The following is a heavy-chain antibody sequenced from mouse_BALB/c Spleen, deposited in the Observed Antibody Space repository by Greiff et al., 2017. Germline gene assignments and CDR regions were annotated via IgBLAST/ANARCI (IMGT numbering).Heavy chain of an antibody. Sequence: EVKLMESGGGLVQPGGSRKLSCAASGFTFSSFGMHWVRQAPEKGLEWVAYISSGSSTIYYADTVKGRFTISRDNPKNTLFLQMTSLRSEDTAMYYCARWDWRAMDYWGQGTSVTVSS. D-gene: IGHD4-1*01. CDR3: ARWDWRAMDY. CDR2: ISSGSSTI. J-gene: IGHJ4*01. V-gene: IGHV5-17*02. CDR1: GFTFSSFG.